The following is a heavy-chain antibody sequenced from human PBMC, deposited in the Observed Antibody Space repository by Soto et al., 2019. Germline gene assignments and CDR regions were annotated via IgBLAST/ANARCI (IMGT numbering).Heavy chain of an antibody. V-gene: IGHV4-59*01. J-gene: IGHJ6*02. CDR2: IYYSGST. CDR1: GGSISSYY. D-gene: IGHD6-6*01. Sequence: QVQLQELGPGLVKPSETLSLTCTVSGGSISSYYWSWIRQPPGKGLEWIGYIYYSGSTNYNPSLKSRVTISVDTSKNQFSLKLSSVTAADTAVYYCARFSSSYPPYYYGMDVWGQGTTVTVSS. CDR3: ARFSSSYPPYYYGMDV.